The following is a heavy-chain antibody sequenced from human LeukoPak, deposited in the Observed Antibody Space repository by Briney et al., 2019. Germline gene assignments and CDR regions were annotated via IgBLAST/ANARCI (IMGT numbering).Heavy chain of an antibody. CDR1: GFTFSEYY. CDR2: ISGDGSTV. D-gene: IGHD4-17*01. Sequence: GGSLRLSCAASGFTFSEYYMAWVRQAPGKGLEWISYISGDGSTVYYADSMKGRFTISRDSAENSLLLQMNSLTADDTAVYYCARVRTTDSFDYWGQGTLVTVSS. V-gene: IGHV3-11*01. J-gene: IGHJ4*02. CDR3: ARVRTTDSFDY.